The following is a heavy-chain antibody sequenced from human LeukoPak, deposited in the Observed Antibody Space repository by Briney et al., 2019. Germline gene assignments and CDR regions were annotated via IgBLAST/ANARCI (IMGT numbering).Heavy chain of an antibody. CDR3: ARGKADYDGYQYYYYMDV. D-gene: IGHD3-16*01. Sequence: PGGSLRLSCAASGFTFSIYWMQWVRQVPGKGLVWVSRIYIDGSTTGYEDSVKGRFTVSRDNAKNTLYLQVNSLRAEDTAVYYCARGKADYDGYQYYYYMDVWGKGTAVTVSS. J-gene: IGHJ6*03. V-gene: IGHV3-74*01. CDR1: GFTFSIYW. CDR2: IYIDGSTT.